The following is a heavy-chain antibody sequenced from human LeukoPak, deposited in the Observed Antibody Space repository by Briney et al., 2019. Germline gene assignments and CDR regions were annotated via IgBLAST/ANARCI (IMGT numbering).Heavy chain of an antibody. CDR1: GGTFSSYA. Sequence: SVKVSCKASGGTFSSYAISWLRQAPGQGLEWMGGIIPIFGTANYAQKFQGRVTITTDESTSTAYMELSSLRSEDTAVYYCARAKIAAAGEWYFDLWGCGTLVTVSS. D-gene: IGHD6-13*01. J-gene: IGHJ2*01. CDR3: ARAKIAAAGEWYFDL. V-gene: IGHV1-69*05. CDR2: IIPIFGTA.